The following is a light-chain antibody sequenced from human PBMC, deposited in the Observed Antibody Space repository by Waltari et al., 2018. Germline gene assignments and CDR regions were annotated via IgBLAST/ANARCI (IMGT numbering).Light chain of an antibody. V-gene: IGKV3-11*01. J-gene: IGKJ1*01. CDR3: QQRSNWPRA. CDR1: QSLRSY. CDR2: DAS. Sequence: EIVLTQSPDTLSLSPGESATLSCRATQSLRSYLAWYQQKPGQAPRLLIYDASNRATGIPARFSGSGSGTDFTLTISSLEPEDFAVYYCQQRSNWPRAFGQGTRVEIK.